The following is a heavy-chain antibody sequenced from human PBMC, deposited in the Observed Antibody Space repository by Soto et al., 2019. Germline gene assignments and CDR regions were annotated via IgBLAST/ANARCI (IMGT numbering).Heavy chain of an antibody. CDR2: IYHTGTT. CDR1: GDSITSIYH. D-gene: IGHD2-21*02. J-gene: IGHJ4*02. Sequence: SATLSLTCAVSGDSITSIYHWAWIRQPPGRGLEWIASIYHTGTTYNNPSLRSRVSMSIDTSKDQFSLKLKSVTAADTALYFCARQRTSVVTQAYFDVWGPGSLVTVSS. V-gene: IGHV4-38-2*01. CDR3: ARQRTSVVTQAYFDV.